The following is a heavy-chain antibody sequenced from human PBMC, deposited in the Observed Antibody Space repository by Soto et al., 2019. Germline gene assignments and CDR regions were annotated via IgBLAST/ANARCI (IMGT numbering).Heavy chain of an antibody. J-gene: IGHJ4*02. CDR2: VYYTGTT. CDR1: GCSISSYF. D-gene: IGHD6-13*01. V-gene: IGHV4-59*01. CDR3: ARDLAAVPRAFDY. Sequence: SETLSLPCAVSGCSISSYFYIWVRQPPGKGLEWIGSVYYTGTTDYNPSLKSRVTISVDTSKTQFSLNLRSVTAADTAVYYCARDLAAVPRAFDYWGRGTLVTVSS.